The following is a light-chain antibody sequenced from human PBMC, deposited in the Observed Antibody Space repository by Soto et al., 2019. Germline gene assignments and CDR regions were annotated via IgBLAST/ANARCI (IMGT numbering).Light chain of an antibody. V-gene: IGKV1-39*01. Sequence: DIQMTQSPSSLSVSVGDRVTITCRASQSIGGFLNWYQQKPGKAPKLLIYAASSLQSGVPSRFSGSGSGTDFTLTISSLQPEDFATYYCQQSYRTPWTFGQGTKVEIK. CDR2: AAS. CDR3: QQSYRTPWT. CDR1: QSIGGF. J-gene: IGKJ1*01.